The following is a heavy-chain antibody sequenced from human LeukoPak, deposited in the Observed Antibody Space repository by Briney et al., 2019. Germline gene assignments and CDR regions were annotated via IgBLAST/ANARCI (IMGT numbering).Heavy chain of an antibody. CDR1: GYTFTGYY. CDR3: ARAGLPHALHNWFDP. V-gene: IGHV1-2*02. J-gene: IGHJ5*02. Sequence: ASVKVSCKASGYTFTGYYMHWVRQAPGQGLEWMGWINPNSGGTNYAQKFQGRVTMTRDTSISTAYMELSRLRSDDTAVYYCARAGLPHALHNWFDPWGQGTLVTVSS. D-gene: IGHD3-16*01. CDR2: INPNSGGT.